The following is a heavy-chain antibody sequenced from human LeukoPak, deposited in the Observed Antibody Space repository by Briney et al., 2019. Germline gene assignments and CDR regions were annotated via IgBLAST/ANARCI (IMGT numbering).Heavy chain of an antibody. CDR1: GFTFSDYG. D-gene: IGHD6-13*01. Sequence: PGGSLRLSCAASGFTFSDYGMQWVRQAPGQGLEWVALISTDGSHKDYADSVKGRFTPSRDNSKNTLYLQMNSLRVEDTAVYYCAKDGTSSWFGEATWGQGTLVTVSS. CDR3: AKDGTSSWFGEAT. V-gene: IGHV3-30*18. CDR2: ISTDGSHK. J-gene: IGHJ5*02.